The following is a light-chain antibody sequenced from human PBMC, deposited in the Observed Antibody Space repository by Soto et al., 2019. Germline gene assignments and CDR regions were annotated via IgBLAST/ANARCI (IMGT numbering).Light chain of an antibody. CDR2: GAS. J-gene: IGKJ4*01. Sequence: EIVLTQSPGTLSLSPGERATLSCRASQSVSSSYLAWYQQKPGQAPRLLIYGASSRATGIPDRFSGSGSGTEFTLTISRLEPEDFAVYYCQQYGSSPRVTFGGGTTVEIK. CDR1: QSVSSSY. CDR3: QQYGSSPRVT. V-gene: IGKV3-20*01.